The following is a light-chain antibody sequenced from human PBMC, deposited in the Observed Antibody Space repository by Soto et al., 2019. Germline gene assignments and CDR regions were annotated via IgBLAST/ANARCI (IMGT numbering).Light chain of an antibody. CDR3: QQRSNWPPVT. Sequence: IVVTQSPAALSLSPGERATLSCRASQSINRHLAWYRQKPGQAPRLLIYDASNRATGIPARFSGSGSGTDFTLTISSLEPEDFGVYYCQQRSNWPPVTFGGGTKVDIK. J-gene: IGKJ4*01. CDR1: QSINRH. V-gene: IGKV3-11*01. CDR2: DAS.